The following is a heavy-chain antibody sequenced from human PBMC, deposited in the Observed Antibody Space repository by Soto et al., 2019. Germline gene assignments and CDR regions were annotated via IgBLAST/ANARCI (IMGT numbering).Heavy chain of an antibody. V-gene: IGHV1-69*06. CDR2: IIPIFGTA. D-gene: IGHD6-19*01. J-gene: IGHJ4*02. CDR1: GYTFTSYY. CDR3: ARIAVAGTGYCGY. Sequence: GASVKVSCKASGYTFTSYYMHWVRQAPGQGLEWMGGIIPIFGTANYAQKFQGRVTITADKSTSTAYMELSSLRSEDTAVYYCARIAVAGTGYCGYWGQGTLFTVSS.